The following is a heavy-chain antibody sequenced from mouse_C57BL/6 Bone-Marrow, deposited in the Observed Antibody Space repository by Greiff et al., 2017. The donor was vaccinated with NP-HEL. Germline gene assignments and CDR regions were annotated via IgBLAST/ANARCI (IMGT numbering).Heavy chain of an antibody. V-gene: IGHV14-4*01. CDR2: IDPENGGT. D-gene: IGHD1-1*02. CDR1: GFNFKDDY. CDR3: NFYDYGGCWFAY. Sequence: VQLQQSGAELVRPGASVKLSCTASGFNFKDDYMHWVKQRPEQGLEWIGWIDPENGGTEYASKFQGKATISADTSSNTAYLQLSSLTSEDTDVYACNFYDYGGCWFAYWGQGTLVTVSA. J-gene: IGHJ3*01.